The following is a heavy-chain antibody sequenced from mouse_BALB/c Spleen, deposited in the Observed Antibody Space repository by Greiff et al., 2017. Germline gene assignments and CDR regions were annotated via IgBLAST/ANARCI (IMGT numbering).Heavy chain of an antibody. V-gene: IGHV14-3*02. J-gene: IGHJ2*01. D-gene: IGHD2-5*01. CDR2: IDPANGNT. Sequence: EVQLVQSGAELVKPGASVKLSCTASGFNIKDTYMHWVKQRPEQGLEWIGRIDPANGNTKYDPKFQGKATITADTSSNTAYLQLSSLTSDDTAVYYCARSSNYSFDYWGQGTTLTVSS. CDR1: GFNIKDTY. CDR3: ARSSNYSFDY.